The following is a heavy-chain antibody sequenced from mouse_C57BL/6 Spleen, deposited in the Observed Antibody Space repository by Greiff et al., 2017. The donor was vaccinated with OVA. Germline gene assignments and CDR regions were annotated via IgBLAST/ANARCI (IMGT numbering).Heavy chain of an antibody. Sequence: QVQLQQPGAELVRPGTSVKLSCKASGYTFTSYWMHWVKQRPGQGLEWIGVIDPSDSYTNYNQKFKGKATLTVDTSSSTAYMQLSSLTSEDSAVYYCARSYYYGSSYLYYFDYWGQGTTLTVSS. J-gene: IGHJ2*01. V-gene: IGHV1-59*01. D-gene: IGHD1-1*01. CDR1: GYTFTSYW. CDR3: ARSYYYGSSYLYYFDY. CDR2: IDPSDSYT.